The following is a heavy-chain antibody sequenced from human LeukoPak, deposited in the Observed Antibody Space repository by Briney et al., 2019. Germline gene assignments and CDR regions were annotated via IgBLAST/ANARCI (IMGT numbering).Heavy chain of an antibody. J-gene: IGHJ3*02. D-gene: IGHD6-13*01. V-gene: IGHV3-15*01. CDR2: INSKTDGGTT. Sequence: PGGSLRLSCADSGFTFSDAWMKWARQAPGKGLEWVGRINSKTDGGTTDYAAPVKGRFTISRDDSKNTLYLQMNSLKTEDTAVYYCTTMNTTPYSSSWYENAFDIWGQGTMVTVSS. CDR1: GFTFSDAW. CDR3: TTMNTTPYSSSWYENAFDI.